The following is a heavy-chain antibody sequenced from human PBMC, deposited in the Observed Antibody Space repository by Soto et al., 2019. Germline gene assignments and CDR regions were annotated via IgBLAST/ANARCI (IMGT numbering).Heavy chain of an antibody. J-gene: IGHJ4*02. CDR1: GFTFSSYW. Sequence: LRLSCAASGFTFSSYWMHWVRQAPGKGLVWVSRINSDGSSTSYADSVKGRFTISRDNAKNTLYLQMNSLRAEDTAVYYCATTAMAPGFTDYWGQGTLVTVS. CDR2: INSDGSST. D-gene: IGHD5-18*01. CDR3: ATTAMAPGFTDY. V-gene: IGHV3-74*01.